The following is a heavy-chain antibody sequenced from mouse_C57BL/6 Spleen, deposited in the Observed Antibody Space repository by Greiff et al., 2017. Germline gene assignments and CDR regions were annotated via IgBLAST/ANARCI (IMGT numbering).Heavy chain of an antibody. CDR1: GYTFTGYW. CDR3: ALDSNYREAYAMDY. V-gene: IGHV1-9*01. J-gene: IGHJ4*01. D-gene: IGHD2-12*01. CDR2: ILPGSGST. Sequence: QVQLQQSGAELMKPGASVKLSCKATGYTFTGYWIEWVKQRPGHGLEWIGEILPGSGSTNYNQKFKGKDTFTADKSSNTAYLQLSSLTTDDSAIYDCALDSNYREAYAMDYWGQGTSVTVSS.